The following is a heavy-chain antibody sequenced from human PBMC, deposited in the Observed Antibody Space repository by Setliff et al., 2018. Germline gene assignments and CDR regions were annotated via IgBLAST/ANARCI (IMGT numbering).Heavy chain of an antibody. CDR1: RFTFSSYW. CDR3: ARVASGWWWFDY. D-gene: IGHD6-19*01. V-gene: IGHV3-74*01. J-gene: IGHJ4*02. CDR2: INPDGSTT. Sequence: PGESLKISCAASRFTFSSYWMHWVRQAPGKGLVWVSRINPDGSTTSYADSVKGRFTISSDNAKNTVYLQMNSLRAEDTAVYYCARVASGWWWFDYWGQGTLVTVSS.